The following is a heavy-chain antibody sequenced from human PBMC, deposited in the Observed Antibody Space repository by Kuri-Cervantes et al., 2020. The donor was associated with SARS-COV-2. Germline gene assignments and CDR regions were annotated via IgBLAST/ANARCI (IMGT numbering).Heavy chain of an antibody. CDR2: INHSGST. V-gene: IGHV4-34*01. Sequence: SETLSLTCAVYGGSFSGYYWSWIRQPPGKGLEWIGEINHSGSTNYNPSLKSRVTISVGTSKNQFSLKLSSVTAADTAVYYCASTPTDVVVVAATPLFSDYWGQGTLVTVSS. J-gene: IGHJ4*02. D-gene: IGHD2-15*01. CDR1: GGSFSGYY. CDR3: ASTPTDVVVVAATPLFSDY.